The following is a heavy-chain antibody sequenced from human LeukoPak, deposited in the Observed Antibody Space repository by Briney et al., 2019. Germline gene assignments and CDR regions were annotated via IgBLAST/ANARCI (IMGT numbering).Heavy chain of an antibody. CDR1: GGSISSYY. CDR3: ARSSILWWRDALDI. D-gene: IGHD2-21*01. Sequence: TSETLSLTCTVSGGSISSYYWSWIRQPAGKGLEWIGRIYTSGSTNYNPSLKSRVTISVDTSKNQFSLKLSSVTAADTAVYYCARSSILWWRDALDIWGQGTMVTVSS. V-gene: IGHV4-4*07. CDR2: IYTSGST. J-gene: IGHJ3*02.